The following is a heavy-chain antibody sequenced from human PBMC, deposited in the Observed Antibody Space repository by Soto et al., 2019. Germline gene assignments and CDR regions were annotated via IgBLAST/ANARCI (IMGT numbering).Heavy chain of an antibody. CDR1: GFTFSSYG. CDR3: AKGSYDSTGTVDY. V-gene: IGHV3-30*18. CDR2: ISYDGSNK. D-gene: IGHD3-22*01. J-gene: IGHJ4*02. Sequence: VQLVESGGGLVKPGGSLRLSCAASGFTFSSYGMHWVRQAPGKGLEWVAVISYDGSNKYYADSVKGRFTISRDNSKNTLYLQMNSLRAEDTAVYYCAKGSYDSTGTVDYWGQGTLVTVSS.